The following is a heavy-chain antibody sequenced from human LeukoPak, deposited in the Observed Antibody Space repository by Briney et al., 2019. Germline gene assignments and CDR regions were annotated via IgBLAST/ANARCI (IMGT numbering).Heavy chain of an antibody. CDR3: SRFEARNGNNY. J-gene: IGHJ4*02. CDR1: GGSIISSSYY. CDR2: IYYTGST. V-gene: IGHV4-39*02. D-gene: IGHD5-24*01. Sequence: SETLSLTCTVSGGSIISSSYYWDWIRQPPGKGLEWIGSIYYTGSTYYNPSLKSRVTIFVDTSKNHFSLHLTYVTAPDTAVYYCSRFEARNGNNYWGQGTLVTVSS.